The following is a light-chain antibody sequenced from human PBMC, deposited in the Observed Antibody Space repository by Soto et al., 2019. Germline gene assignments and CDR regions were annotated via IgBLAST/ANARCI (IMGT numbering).Light chain of an antibody. CDR1: SFNIGAGYD. V-gene: IGLV1-40*01. J-gene: IGLJ3*02. CDR2: ANN. Sequence: QSVLTQPPSVSGAPGQRVTISCTGSSFNIGAGYDVHGYQQLPGTAPKLLIYANNNRPSGVPDRFSGSKSGTSASLAITGLQAEDEADYYCQSYDSSLSGSVCGGGTKLTVL. CDR3: QSYDSSLSGSV.